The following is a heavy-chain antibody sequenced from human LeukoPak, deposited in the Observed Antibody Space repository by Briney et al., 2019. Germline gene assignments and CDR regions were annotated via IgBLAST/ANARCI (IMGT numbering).Heavy chain of an antibody. CDR3: ARVLEGSGRGFDY. V-gene: IGHV3-21*01. D-gene: IGHD3-10*01. Sequence: GGSLRLSCAASGFTFSSYAMNWVRQAPGKGLEWVSSISSSSSYIYYADSVKGRFTISRDNAKNSLYLQMNSLRAEDTAVYYCARVLEGSGRGFDYWGQGTLVTVSS. CDR1: GFTFSSYA. CDR2: ISSSSSYI. J-gene: IGHJ4*02.